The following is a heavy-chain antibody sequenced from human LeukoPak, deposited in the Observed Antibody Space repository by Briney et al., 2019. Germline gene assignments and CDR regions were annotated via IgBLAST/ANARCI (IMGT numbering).Heavy chain of an antibody. CDR2: IYYSGST. V-gene: IGHV4-39*01. CDR3: ARQGYSSSCFDY. J-gene: IGHJ4*02. Sequence: SETLSLTCTVSGGSISSSSYYWGWIRQPPGKGLEWIGSIYYSGSTYYNPSLKSRVTISVDTSKNQFSLKLSSVTAADTAVYYCARQGYSSSCFDYWGQGTPVTVSS. CDR1: GGSISSSSYY. D-gene: IGHD6-13*01.